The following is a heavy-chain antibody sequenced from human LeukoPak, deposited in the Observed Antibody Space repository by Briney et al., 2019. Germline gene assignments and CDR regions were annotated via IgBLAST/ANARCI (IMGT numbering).Heavy chain of an antibody. Sequence: EGSLRLSCAASGFTFSSYAMSWVRQAPGKGLEWVSAISGSGGSTYYADSVKGRSTISRDNSKNTLYLQMNSLRAEDTAVYYCAKGVDTAMVNPFDYWGQGTLVTVSS. CDR2: ISGSGGST. D-gene: IGHD5-18*01. CDR3: AKGVDTAMVNPFDY. CDR1: GFTFSSYA. J-gene: IGHJ4*02. V-gene: IGHV3-23*01.